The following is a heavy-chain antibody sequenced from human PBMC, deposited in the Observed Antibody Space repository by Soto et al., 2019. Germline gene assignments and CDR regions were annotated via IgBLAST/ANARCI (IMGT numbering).Heavy chain of an antibody. D-gene: IGHD2-2*01. V-gene: IGHV1-2*04. CDR2: INPNSGGT. J-gene: IGHJ6*02. CDR3: ARGFVVVSAASYYYYYYGMDV. Sequence: ASVKVSCKASGYTFTGYYIHWVRQAPGQGLEWMGWINPNSGGTNYAQKFQGWVTMTRDTSISTAYMELSRLRSDDTAVYYCARGFVVVSAASYYYYYYGMDVWGQGTTVTVSS. CDR1: GYTFTGYY.